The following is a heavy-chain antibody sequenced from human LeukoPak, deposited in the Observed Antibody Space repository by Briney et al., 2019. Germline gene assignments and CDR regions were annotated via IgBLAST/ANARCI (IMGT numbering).Heavy chain of an antibody. Sequence: GGSLRLSCAASGFTVSSNYMSWVRQAPGKGLEWVSVIYSGGSTYYADSVKGRFTISRDNSKNTLYLQMNSLRAEDTAVYYCARGANYYDSSGYYPLDYWGQGTLVTVSS. CDR3: ARGANYYDSSGYYPLDY. CDR2: IYSGGST. J-gene: IGHJ4*02. V-gene: IGHV3-53*01. CDR1: GFTVSSNY. D-gene: IGHD3-22*01.